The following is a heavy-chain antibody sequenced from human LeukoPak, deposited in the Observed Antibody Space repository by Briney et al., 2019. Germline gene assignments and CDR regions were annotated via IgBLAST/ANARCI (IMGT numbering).Heavy chain of an antibody. D-gene: IGHD5-12*01. V-gene: IGHV3-21*01. Sequence: GGSLRLSCAASGFMFSSNWMSWVRLAPGKGLEWVSSISSSSSYIYYADSVKGRFTISRDNAKNSLYLQMNSLRAEDTAVYYCARDRIVATIPRLGYFDYWGQGTLVTVSS. J-gene: IGHJ4*02. CDR3: ARDRIVATIPRLGYFDY. CDR2: ISSSSSYI. CDR1: GFMFSSNW.